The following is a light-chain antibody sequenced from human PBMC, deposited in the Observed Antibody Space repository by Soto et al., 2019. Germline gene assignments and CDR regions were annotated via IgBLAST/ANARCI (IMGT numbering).Light chain of an antibody. CDR2: SSN. CDR1: NSNIGTNT. J-gene: IGLJ1*01. CDR3: AAWDDSLNGYV. Sequence: VLTQPPSASGTPRQRVTISCSGSNSNIGTNTVNWYQHLPGTAPKLLMYSSNQRPSGVPDRFSGSKSGTSASLAISGLRSEDEADYYCAAWDDSLNGYVFGTGTKVTVL. V-gene: IGLV1-44*01.